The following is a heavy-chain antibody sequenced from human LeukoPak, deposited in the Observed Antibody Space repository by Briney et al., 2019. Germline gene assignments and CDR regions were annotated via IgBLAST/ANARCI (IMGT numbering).Heavy chain of an antibody. CDR1: GYTFTNYY. J-gene: IGHJ2*01. Sequence: ASVKVSCKASGYTFTNYYIHWVRQAPGQGLEWVGWINPNSGDTNYAQKLQGRVTMTRDTSIITAFMELSRLTSDDTAVYYCARVTPEVVPAAIAWWYFDLWGRGTLVTVSS. D-gene: IGHD2-2*01. CDR2: INPNSGDT. CDR3: ARVTPEVVPAAIAWWYFDL. V-gene: IGHV1-2*02.